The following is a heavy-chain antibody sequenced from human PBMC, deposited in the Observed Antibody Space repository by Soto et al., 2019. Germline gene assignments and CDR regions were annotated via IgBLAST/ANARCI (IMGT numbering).Heavy chain of an antibody. Sequence: QGQLVQCGAEMKEPGSSVKVSCKTSGGTSNSSAISWLRQAPGPGLEWMDGINPLFRTPDYAHKFQGRATIAADESTSTAYMELSSPRSADTAVYYCARDNDRLQLGGNYYYILDVWGQGTKITVSS. D-gene: IGHD4-4*01. V-gene: IGHV1-69*12. J-gene: IGHJ6*02. CDR3: ARDNDRLQLGGNYYYILDV. CDR1: GGTSNSSA. CDR2: INPLFRTP.